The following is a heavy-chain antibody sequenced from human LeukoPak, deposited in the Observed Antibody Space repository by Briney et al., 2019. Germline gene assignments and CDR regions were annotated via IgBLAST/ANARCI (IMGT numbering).Heavy chain of an antibody. CDR1: GFTFSSYA. CDR2: ISGSGGST. CDR3: ARLGPNDILTGSFDY. Sequence: PGGSLRLSCAASGFTFSSYAMSWVRQAPGKGLEWVSAISGSGGSTYYADSVKGRFTISRDNSKNTLYLQMNSLRAEDTAVYYCARLGPNDILTGSFDYWGQGTLVTVSS. J-gene: IGHJ4*02. D-gene: IGHD3-9*01. V-gene: IGHV3-23*01.